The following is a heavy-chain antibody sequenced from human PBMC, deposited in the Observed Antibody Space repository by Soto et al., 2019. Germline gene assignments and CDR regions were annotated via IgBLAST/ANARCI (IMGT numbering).Heavy chain of an antibody. J-gene: IGHJ6*02. CDR2: ISYTGRT. CDR1: GDSVTSGSYY. V-gene: IGHV4-61*03. D-gene: IGHD7-27*01. CDR3: AREWGLLPYYVMNV. Sequence: WETRSLTCXVSGDSVTSGSYYWTWLRQPPGKGLEWIGYISYTGRTKYNPSLQSRVTISVDTSKNDFSLNLSSVTAADTAVHFCAREWGLLPYYVMNVWGHGTAVTVSS.